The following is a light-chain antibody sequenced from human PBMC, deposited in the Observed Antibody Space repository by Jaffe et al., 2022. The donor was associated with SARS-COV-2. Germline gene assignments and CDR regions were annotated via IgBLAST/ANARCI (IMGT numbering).Light chain of an antibody. CDR1: DSVSDQ. CDR3: QQYKSWPSS. Sequence: EVVMTQSPAALSVSPGETCTLSCRASDSVSDQVAWYQQKPGQAPRLLVYGASTRATGIPARFSASGSGTDFRLTISGLRSEDCAVYFCQQYKSWPSSFGGGTRVEVK. CDR2: GAS. V-gene: IGKV3-15*01. J-gene: IGKJ4*01.